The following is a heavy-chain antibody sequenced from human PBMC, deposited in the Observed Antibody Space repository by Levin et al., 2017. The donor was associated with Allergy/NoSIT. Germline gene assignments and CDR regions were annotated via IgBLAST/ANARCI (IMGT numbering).Heavy chain of an antibody. V-gene: IGHV3-9*01. D-gene: IGHD1-26*01. J-gene: IGHJ6*02. CDR2: ISWNSDSI. CDR3: AKLATSYYYGMDV. Sequence: PGGSLRLSCVVSGFNFDDYGMHWVRQAPGKGLEWVSGISWNSDSIDYADAVKGRFTISRDNAKNSLYLEMNSLRIEDTALYYCAKLATSYYYGMDVWGHGTTVTVSS. CDR1: GFNFDDYG.